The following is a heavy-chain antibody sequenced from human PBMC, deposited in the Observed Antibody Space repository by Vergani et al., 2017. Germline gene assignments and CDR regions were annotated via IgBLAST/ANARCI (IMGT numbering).Heavy chain of an antibody. J-gene: IGHJ4*02. Sequence: QVQLQESGPGLVKPSETLSLTCTVSGGSISSYYWSWIRQPPGKGLEWIGYIYYSGSTNYNPSLKSRVTISVDTSKNQFSLKLSSVTAVDTAVYYCARDRSGATIFDYWGQGTLVTVSS. CDR2: IYYSGST. V-gene: IGHV4-59*01. D-gene: IGHD1-26*01. CDR1: GGSISSYY. CDR3: ARDRSGATIFDY.